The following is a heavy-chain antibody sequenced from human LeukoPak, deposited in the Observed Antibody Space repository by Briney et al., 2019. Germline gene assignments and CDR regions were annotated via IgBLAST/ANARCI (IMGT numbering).Heavy chain of an antibody. CDR2: ISYDGSNK. V-gene: IGHV3-30*03. CDR1: GFTFSSYS. Sequence: GGSLRLSCAASGFTFSSYSMNWVRQAPGKGLEWVAVISYDGSNKYYADSVKGRFTISRDNSKNTLYLQMNSLRAEDTAVYYCSNGIYDNSYWGQGTLVTVSS. CDR3: SNGIYDNSY. J-gene: IGHJ4*02. D-gene: IGHD2/OR15-2a*01.